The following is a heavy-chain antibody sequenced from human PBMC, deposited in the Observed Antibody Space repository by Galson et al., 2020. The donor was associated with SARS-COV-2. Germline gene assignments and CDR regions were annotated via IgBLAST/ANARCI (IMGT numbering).Heavy chain of an antibody. V-gene: IGHV4-34*01. CDR2: INPTGRI. J-gene: IGHJ4*02. CDR3: ARGQRQVNKVLMIVSSGAFYFDS. CDR1: GESFNGHY. Sequence: SETLSLTCAVYGESFNGHYWSWIRQPPGKGLEWIGEINPTGRIHYSPSLKSRITISADTSKNQFSLKLTSVTAADTAVYFCARGQRQVNKVLMIVSSGAFYFDSWGQGTLVTVSS. D-gene: IGHD2-21*01.